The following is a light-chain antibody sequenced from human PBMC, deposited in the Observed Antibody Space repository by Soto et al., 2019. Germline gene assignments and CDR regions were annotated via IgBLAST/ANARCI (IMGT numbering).Light chain of an antibody. Sequence: DIQMTQSPSTLSASVGDRVTITCRASQSISSWLTWYQQKPGKAPEYLIYKASTLKCGVPSRFSGSGSGTEFTLTIDSLQPDDFATYYCQQYHSNSLTFGGGTRVEIK. CDR1: QSISSW. CDR2: KAS. CDR3: QQYHSNSLT. V-gene: IGKV1-5*03. J-gene: IGKJ4*01.